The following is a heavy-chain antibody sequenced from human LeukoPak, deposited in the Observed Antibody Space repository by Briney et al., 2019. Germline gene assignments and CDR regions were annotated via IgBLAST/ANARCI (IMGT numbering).Heavy chain of an antibody. Sequence: GGSLRLSCAASGFTFSSYAMPWVRQAPGKGLEWVAVISYGGSNKYYADSVKGRFTISRDNSKNTLYLQMNSLRAEDTAVYYCATDIVVVPAAIRKNYYYYYGMDVWGQGTTVTVSS. CDR3: ATDIVVVPAAIRKNYYYYYGMDV. CDR1: GFTFSSYA. V-gene: IGHV3-30-3*01. D-gene: IGHD2-2*01. CDR2: ISYGGSNK. J-gene: IGHJ6*02.